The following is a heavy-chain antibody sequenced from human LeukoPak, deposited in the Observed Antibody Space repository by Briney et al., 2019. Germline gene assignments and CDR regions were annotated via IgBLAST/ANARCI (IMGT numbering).Heavy chain of an antibody. D-gene: IGHD3-22*01. CDR2: ISAYNGNT. V-gene: IGHV1-18*01. CDR1: GYTFTSYG. Sequence: ASVKVSCKASGYTFTSYGISWVRQAPGQGLEWMGWISAYNGNTNYAQKLQGRVTMTTDTSTSTAYMELRSLRSDDTAVYYCARVGNYYDSSGYGHFDYWGQGTLVTVSS. J-gene: IGHJ4*02. CDR3: ARVGNYYDSSGYGHFDY.